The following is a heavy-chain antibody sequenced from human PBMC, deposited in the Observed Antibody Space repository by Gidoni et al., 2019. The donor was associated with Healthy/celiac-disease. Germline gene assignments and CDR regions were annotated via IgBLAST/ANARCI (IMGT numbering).Heavy chain of an antibody. Sequence: EVQLVESGGGLVKPGGSLRLSCADSGFTFSSYSMNWVRQAPGKGLEWVSSISSSSSYIYYAESVKGRFTISRDNAKNSLYLQMNSLRAEDTAVYYCASRYDFWSGYSGRTYWGQGTLVTVSS. CDR2: ISSSSSYI. CDR3: ASRYDFWSGYSGRTY. CDR1: GFTFSSYS. J-gene: IGHJ4*02. V-gene: IGHV3-21*01. D-gene: IGHD3-3*01.